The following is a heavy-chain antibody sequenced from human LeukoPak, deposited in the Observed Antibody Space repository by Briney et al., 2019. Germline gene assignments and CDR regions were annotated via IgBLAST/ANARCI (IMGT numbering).Heavy chain of an antibody. J-gene: IGHJ5*02. Sequence: ASVKVSCKASGYTFTGYYMHWVRQAPGQGLEWMGWINPNSGGTNYAQKFQGRVTMTRDTSISTAYMELSRLRSDDTAVHYCARAENIVVVPAAIFDPWGQGTLVTVSS. D-gene: IGHD2-2*02. CDR2: INPNSGGT. CDR1: GYTFTGYY. CDR3: ARAENIVVVPAAIFDP. V-gene: IGHV1-2*02.